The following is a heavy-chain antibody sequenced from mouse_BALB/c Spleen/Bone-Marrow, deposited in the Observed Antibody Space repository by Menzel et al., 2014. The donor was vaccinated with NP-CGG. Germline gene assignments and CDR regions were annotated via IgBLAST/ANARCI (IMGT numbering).Heavy chain of an antibody. J-gene: IGHJ1*01. CDR1: GYTFSSYW. V-gene: IGHV1-9*01. CDR3: ARTGADWYFDV. D-gene: IGHD4-1*01. Sequence: QVQLQHSGAELMKPGASVKISCKATGYTFSSYWIEWVKQRPGHGLEWIGEILPGSGSTNYNEKFKGKATFTADTSSNAAYRRRSSLTSEDSAVYYCARTGADWYFDVWGAGTTVSVSS. CDR2: ILPGSGST.